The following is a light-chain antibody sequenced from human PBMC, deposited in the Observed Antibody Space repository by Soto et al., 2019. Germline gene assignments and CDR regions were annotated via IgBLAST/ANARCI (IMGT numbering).Light chain of an antibody. CDR1: QSVSNY. J-gene: IGKJ1*01. CDR2: EAS. CDR3: QQLDSYPRT. Sequence: DIQLTQSPAFLSASVGGSVTSTCRASQSVSNYLAWYQQKPGKAPNLLIYEASTLQSGIPSRFSGSGSGTEFTLSVSSLQPEDFATYYCQQLDSYPRTFGQGTKVDIK. V-gene: IGKV1-9*01.